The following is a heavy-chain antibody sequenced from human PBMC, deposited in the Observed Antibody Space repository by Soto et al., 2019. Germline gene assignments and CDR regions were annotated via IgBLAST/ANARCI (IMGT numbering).Heavy chain of an antibody. CDR1: GYTFTGYY. CDR3: ARSIAADGVASSAFDI. Sequence: QVQLVQSGAEVKKPGASVKVSCKASGYTFTGYYMHWVRQAPGQGLEWMGWINPNSGGTNYAQKFQGWVTMTRDTSISTAYMELSRLRSDDTAVYYCARSIAADGVASSAFDIWGQGTMVTVSS. D-gene: IGHD6-13*01. CDR2: INPNSGGT. V-gene: IGHV1-2*04. J-gene: IGHJ3*02.